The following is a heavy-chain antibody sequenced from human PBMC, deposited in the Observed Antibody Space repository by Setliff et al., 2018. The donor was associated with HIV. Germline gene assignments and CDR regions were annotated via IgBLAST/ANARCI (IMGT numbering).Heavy chain of an antibody. V-gene: IGHV4-39*01. CDR1: AGSIRSSTYY. D-gene: IGHD6-19*01. CDR3: IIAYSSGWLAPMGFDS. CDR2: IYYSGST. Sequence: SETLPLTCTVSAGSIRSSTYYWAWIRQPPGKGLEWIGTIYYSGSTYYNPSLKSRATISVDTSKNQFSLKLSSVTAADTAVYYCIIAYSSGWLAPMGFDSWGQGTLVTVSS. J-gene: IGHJ4*02.